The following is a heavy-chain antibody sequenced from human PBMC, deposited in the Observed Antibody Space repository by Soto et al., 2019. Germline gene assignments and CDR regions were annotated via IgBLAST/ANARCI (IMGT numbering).Heavy chain of an antibody. CDR2: ISSSSSYI. V-gene: IGHV3-21*01. CDR1: GFTFSSYS. Sequence: EVQLVESGGGLVKTGGSLRLSCAASGFTFSSYSMNWVRQAPGKGLEWVSSISSSSSYIYYADSVKGRFTISRDNAKNSLYLQMNSLRAEDTAVYHCARAHRGGSHYWGQGTLVTVSS. CDR3: ARAHRGGSHY. D-gene: IGHD2-15*01. J-gene: IGHJ4*02.